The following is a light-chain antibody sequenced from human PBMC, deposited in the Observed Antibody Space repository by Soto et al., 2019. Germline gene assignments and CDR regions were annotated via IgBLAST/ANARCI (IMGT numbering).Light chain of an antibody. CDR1: QGISSY. V-gene: IGKV1-39*01. CDR2: AAS. J-gene: IGKJ1*01. Sequence: IHMTQSPSSRSAPLGDGVTITCRASQGISSYLNWYQQKPGKAPKLLIYAASSLQSGVPSRFSGSGSGTDFTLTISSLQLEDFATYYCHQSFNLPRTFGQGTKVDIK. CDR3: HQSFNLPRT.